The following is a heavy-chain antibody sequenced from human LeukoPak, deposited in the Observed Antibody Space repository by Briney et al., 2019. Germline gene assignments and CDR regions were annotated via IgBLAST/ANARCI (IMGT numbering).Heavy chain of an antibody. CDR3: ARGVPGTYYYYYMDD. J-gene: IGHJ6*03. Sequence: ASVKVSCKASGYTFTGFHMHWVRQAPGQELEWMGWINPNSGGTNYAQKFQGRVTMTRDTSITTAYMELTRLRSDDTAVYYCARGVPGTYYYYYMDDWGKGTTVTVSS. CDR2: INPNSGGT. CDR1: GYTFTGFH. D-gene: IGHD2-2*01. V-gene: IGHV1-2*02.